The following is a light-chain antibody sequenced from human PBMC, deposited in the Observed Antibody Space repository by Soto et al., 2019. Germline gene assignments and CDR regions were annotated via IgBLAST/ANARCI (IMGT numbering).Light chain of an antibody. Sequence: QSVLTQPPSVSGSPGQSVTISCTGTSSDVGAYNFVSWYQQYPGKAPKLIIFDVSARPSGVPDRFSGSKSGNTASLTISGLQADDDADYYCCSYAGTYSPVLGGGTKLTVL. J-gene: IGLJ2*01. V-gene: IGLV2-11*01. CDR1: SSDVGAYNF. CDR2: DVS. CDR3: CSYAGTYSPV.